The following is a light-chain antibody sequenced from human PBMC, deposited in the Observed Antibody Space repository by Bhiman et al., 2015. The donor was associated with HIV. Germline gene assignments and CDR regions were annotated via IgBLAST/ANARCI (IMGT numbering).Light chain of an antibody. V-gene: IGLV3-19*01. CDR2: AKN. J-gene: IGLJ3*02. CDR1: SLRSYY. Sequence: SYELTQDPAVSVALGQTVRITCQGDSLRSYYASWYQQKPGQAPVLVIYAKNNRPSGIPDRFSGSSSGNTASLTITGAQAEDEADYYCNSRDTSGNHWVFGGGTKLTVL. CDR3: NSRDTSGNHWV.